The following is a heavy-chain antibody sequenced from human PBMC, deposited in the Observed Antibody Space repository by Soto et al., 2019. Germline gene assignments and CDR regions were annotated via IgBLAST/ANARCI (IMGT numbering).Heavy chain of an antibody. CDR1: GGSISSAGFY. Sequence: SETLSLTCTVSGGSISSAGFYWSWIRQHPGKGLEWIGYIYYSGSTYYNPSLKTRLVISVDTSKNQFSLKLSSVTVADTAVFYCARVIRLGYHGMAVWGQGTTVTVSS. J-gene: IGHJ6*02. CDR2: IYYSGST. D-gene: IGHD3-16*01. CDR3: ARVIRLGYHGMAV. V-gene: IGHV4-31*03.